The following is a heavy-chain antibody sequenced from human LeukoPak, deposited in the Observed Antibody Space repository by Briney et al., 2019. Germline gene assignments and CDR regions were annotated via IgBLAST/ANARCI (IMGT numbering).Heavy chain of an antibody. CDR1: GFTFSSYA. D-gene: IGHD3-22*01. Sequence: GGSLRLSCAASGFTFSSYAMSWVRQAPGKGLEWVSAISGSGGSTYYADSVRGRFTISRYNSKNTLYLQMNSLRAEDTAVYYCAKESDYYDSSGYYYSYFDYWGQGTLVTVSS. CDR3: AKESDYYDSSGYYYSYFDY. J-gene: IGHJ4*02. CDR2: ISGSGGST. V-gene: IGHV3-23*01.